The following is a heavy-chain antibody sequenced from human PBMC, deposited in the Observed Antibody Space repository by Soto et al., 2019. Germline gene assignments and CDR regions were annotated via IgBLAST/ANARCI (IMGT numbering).Heavy chain of an antibody. Sequence: GGSLRLSCEASGFTLSSYAMHWVRQAPGKGLEWVAVISYDGSNKYYADSVKGRFTISRDNSKNTLYLQMNSLRAEDTAVYYCAKGPAIVLVPAAMNYYYGMDVWGQGTTVTVSS. V-gene: IGHV3-30*18. CDR2: ISYDGSNK. D-gene: IGHD2-2*01. CDR1: GFTLSSYA. J-gene: IGHJ6*02. CDR3: AKGPAIVLVPAAMNYYYGMDV.